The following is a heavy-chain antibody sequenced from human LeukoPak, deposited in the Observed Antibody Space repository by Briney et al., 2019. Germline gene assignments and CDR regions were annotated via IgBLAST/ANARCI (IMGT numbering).Heavy chain of an antibody. D-gene: IGHD6-19*01. Sequence: SVKVSCKASGGTFSSYTIGWVRQAPGQGLEWMGRIIPILGIANYAQKFQGRVTITADKSTSTAYMELSSLRSEDTAVYYCARHPGYGAAVAGTDYYYLDVWGKGTTVTVSS. V-gene: IGHV1-69*02. CDR2: IIPILGIA. CDR1: GGTFSSYT. CDR3: ARHPGYGAAVAGTDYYYLDV. J-gene: IGHJ6*03.